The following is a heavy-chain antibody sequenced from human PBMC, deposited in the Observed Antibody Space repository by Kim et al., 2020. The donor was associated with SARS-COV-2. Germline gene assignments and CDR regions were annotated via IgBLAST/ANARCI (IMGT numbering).Heavy chain of an antibody. D-gene: IGHD2-2*01. J-gene: IGHJ4*02. CDR3: AKDFGYCSSTSCYPVDY. Sequence: GGSLRLSCAASGFTFSSYAMSWVRQAPGKGLEWVSAISGSGGSTYYADSVKGRFTISRDNSKNTLYLQMNSLRAEDTAVYYCAKDFGYCSSTSCYPVDYWGQGTLVTVSS. CDR2: ISGSGGST. CDR1: GFTFSSYA. V-gene: IGHV3-23*01.